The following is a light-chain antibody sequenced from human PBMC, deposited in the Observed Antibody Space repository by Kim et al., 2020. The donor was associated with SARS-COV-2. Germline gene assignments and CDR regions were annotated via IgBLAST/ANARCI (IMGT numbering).Light chain of an antibody. J-gene: IGLJ2*01. Sequence: AWEQPVRISPKGDSIRSSYASWYQLKPGQASLLVIYGKTNRPSGIPNRFSVSTSGNTASLTITGAQAEDAVHHYCNSRDSSGDRRVFGGGTQLTVL. V-gene: IGLV3-19*01. CDR3: NSRDSSGDRRV. CDR2: GKT. CDR1: SIRSSY.